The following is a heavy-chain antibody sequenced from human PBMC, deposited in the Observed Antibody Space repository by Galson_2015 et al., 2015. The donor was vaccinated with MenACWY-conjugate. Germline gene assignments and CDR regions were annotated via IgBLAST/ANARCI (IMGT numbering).Heavy chain of an antibody. CDR2: ISYDGSNK. CDR3: AKGGLWYSSSWTRQFDY. V-gene: IGHV3-30*18. J-gene: IGHJ4*02. CDR1: GFTFSSYG. D-gene: IGHD6-13*01. Sequence: SLRLSCAASGFTFSSYGMHWVRQAPGKGLEWVAVISYDGSNKYYADSVKGRFTISRDNSKNTLYLQMNSLRAEDTAVYYCAKGGLWYSSSWTRQFDYWSQGTLVAVSS.